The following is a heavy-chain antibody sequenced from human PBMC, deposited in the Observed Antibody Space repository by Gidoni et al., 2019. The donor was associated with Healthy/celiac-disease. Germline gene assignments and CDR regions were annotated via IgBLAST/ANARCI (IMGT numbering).Heavy chain of an antibody. CDR1: GGSISSSSYY. CDR3: ARAIVVVVAATQVIDY. V-gene: IGHV4-39*01. J-gene: IGHJ4*02. Sequence: QLQLQESGPGLVKPSETLSLTCTVSGGSISSSSYYWGWIRQPPGKGLEWIGSIYYRGSTYYNPSLKSRVTISVDTSKNQFSLKLSSVTAADTAVYYCARAIVVVVAATQVIDYWGQGTLVTVSS. D-gene: IGHD2-15*01. CDR2: IYYRGST.